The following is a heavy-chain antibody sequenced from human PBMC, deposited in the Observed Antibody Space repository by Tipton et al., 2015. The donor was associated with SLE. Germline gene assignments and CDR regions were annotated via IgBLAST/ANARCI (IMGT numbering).Heavy chain of an antibody. CDR3: GTVTTDYYHYGVDV. V-gene: IGHV4-39*07. CDR2: VYYSGSP. CDR1: GGSISSSSYY. J-gene: IGHJ6*02. Sequence: TLSLTCTVSGGSISSSSYYWGWIRQPPGRVVEGLGNVYYSGSPSYYPSLKSRITISVDTSKNQFSLNLTSVTAADTAVYYCGTVTTDYYHYGVDVWGQGSTVTVSS. D-gene: IGHD4-17*01.